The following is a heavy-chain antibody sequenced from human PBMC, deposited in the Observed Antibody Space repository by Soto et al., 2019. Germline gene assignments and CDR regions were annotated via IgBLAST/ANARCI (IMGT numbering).Heavy chain of an antibody. CDR1: GFTFNNAW. CDR2: IKSKTDGGTT. D-gene: IGHD4-17*01. Sequence: GGFLRLSCVASGFTFNNAWMSWGRQAPGKGLEWVGRIKSKTDGGTTNYAAFVKGRFTVSRDDSKNTMYLQMTSLRAEDTAVYYCARESGAGSSTVTLNWFDPWGQGTLVNVSS. CDR3: ARESGAGSSTVTLNWFDP. J-gene: IGHJ5*02. V-gene: IGHV3-15*01.